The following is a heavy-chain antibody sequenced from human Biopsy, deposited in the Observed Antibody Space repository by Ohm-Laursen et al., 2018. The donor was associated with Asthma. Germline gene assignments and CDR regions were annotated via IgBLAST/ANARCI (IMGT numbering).Heavy chain of an antibody. CDR1: GFTFSSYA. V-gene: IGHV3-30-3*01. Sequence: SLRLSCAALGFTFSSYAMHWVRQAPGKGLEWVAVISYDGSNKYYADSVKGRFTISRDNSKNTLYLQMNSLRAEDTAVYYCAKAERYFDWYWFDPWGQGTLVTVSS. J-gene: IGHJ5*02. CDR2: ISYDGSNK. D-gene: IGHD3-9*01. CDR3: AKAERYFDWYWFDP.